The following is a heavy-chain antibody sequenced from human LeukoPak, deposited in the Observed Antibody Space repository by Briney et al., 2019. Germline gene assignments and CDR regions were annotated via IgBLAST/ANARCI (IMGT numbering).Heavy chain of an antibody. Sequence: ASVKVSCKASGYTFTGYYMHWVRQAPGQGLEWMGWINPNSGGTNYAQKFQGRVTMNRDTSISTAYMELSRLRSDDTAVYSCARVLTLPGVRGTPPGYWGQGTLVTVSS. J-gene: IGHJ4*02. CDR1: GYTFTGYY. D-gene: IGHD3-10*01. CDR2: INPNSGGT. V-gene: IGHV1-2*02. CDR3: ARVLTLPGVRGTPPGY.